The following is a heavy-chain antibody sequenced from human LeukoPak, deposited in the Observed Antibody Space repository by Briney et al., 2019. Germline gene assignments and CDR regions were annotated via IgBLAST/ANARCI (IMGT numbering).Heavy chain of an antibody. Sequence: GGSLRLSCVASGFIFSNYEMNWVRQTPGKGLEWVSYISDHGKSRNYVDSVKGRFTISRDNAKNSLYLQMNSLRAEDTAVYYCATDYAGNSLWYYYGLGVWGQGTTVTVSS. D-gene: IGHD4-23*01. V-gene: IGHV3-48*03. CDR2: ISDHGKSR. J-gene: IGHJ6*02. CDR3: ATDYAGNSLWYYYGLGV. CDR1: GFIFSNYE.